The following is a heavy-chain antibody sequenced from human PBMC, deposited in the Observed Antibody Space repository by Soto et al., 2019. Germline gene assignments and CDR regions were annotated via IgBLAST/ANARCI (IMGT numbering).Heavy chain of an antibody. CDR2: IKSKTDGGTT. Sequence: GSLRLSCAASGFTFTNAWINWVRQAPGKGLERVGRIKSKTDGGTTDYAEPVKGRFAISRDDSNNMVYLQMNSLKIEDTAVYYCTTDSYSTIIIVRFDYWGHGTLVTVSS. J-gene: IGHJ4*01. CDR3: TTDSYSTIIIVRFDY. V-gene: IGHV3-15*07. D-gene: IGHD3-22*01. CDR1: GFTFTNAW.